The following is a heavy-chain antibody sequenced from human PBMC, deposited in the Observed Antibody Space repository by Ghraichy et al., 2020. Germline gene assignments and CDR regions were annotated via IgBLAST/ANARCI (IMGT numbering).Heavy chain of an antibody. CDR2: IKQDGREN. CDR1: GITFSNFW. CDR3: ARQSPTYYYDSSAALRDDAFDI. V-gene: IGHV3-7*03. Sequence: GGSLRLSCSASGITFSNFWMTWVRQPPGKGLEWVATIKQDGRENYYVHSVRGRFTISRDNAKNSLFLQMNSLRAEDTAVYYCARQSPTYYYDSSAALRDDAFDIWGQGTMVSVSS. J-gene: IGHJ3*02. D-gene: IGHD3-22*01.